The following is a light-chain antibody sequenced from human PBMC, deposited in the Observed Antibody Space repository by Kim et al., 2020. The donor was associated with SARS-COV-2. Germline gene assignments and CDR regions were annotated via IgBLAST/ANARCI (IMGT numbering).Light chain of an antibody. CDR3: QSFDSSLSLSI. Sequence: QRVTISCTGSSSNIGAGYGVHWYQQLPGTAPKLLIYGNNNRPSGVPDRFSGSKSGTSASLAIAGLEAEDEANYYCQSFDSSLSLSIFGGGTKLTVL. CDR1: SSNIGAGYG. CDR2: GNN. V-gene: IGLV1-40*01. J-gene: IGLJ2*01.